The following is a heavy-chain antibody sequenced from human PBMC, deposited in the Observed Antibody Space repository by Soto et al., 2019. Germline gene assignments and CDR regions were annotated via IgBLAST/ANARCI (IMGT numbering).Heavy chain of an antibody. CDR3: ARVKHYDRFDP. CDR1: GGSISSYY. J-gene: IGHJ5*02. D-gene: IGHD3-22*01. CDR2: IYYSGST. V-gene: IGHV4-59*01. Sequence: PSETLSLTCTVSGGSISSYYWSWIRQPPGKGLEWIGYIYYSGSTNYNPSLKSRVTISVDTSKNQFSLKLSSVTAADTAVYYCARVKHYDRFDPWDQGTLVTVSS.